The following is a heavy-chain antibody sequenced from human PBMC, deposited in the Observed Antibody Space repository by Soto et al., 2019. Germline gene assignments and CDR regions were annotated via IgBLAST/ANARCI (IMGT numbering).Heavy chain of an antibody. D-gene: IGHD2-2*02. J-gene: IGHJ5*02. CDR2: IIPIFGTA. CDR3: ASHCSSTSCYTDWFDP. CDR1: GGTFSSYA. V-gene: IGHV1-69*06. Sequence: SVKVSCKASGGTFSSYAISWVRQAPGQGLEWMGGIIPIFGTANYAQKFQGRVTITADKSTSTAYMELSSLRSEDTAVYYCASHCSSTSCYTDWFDPWGQGTLVTAPQ.